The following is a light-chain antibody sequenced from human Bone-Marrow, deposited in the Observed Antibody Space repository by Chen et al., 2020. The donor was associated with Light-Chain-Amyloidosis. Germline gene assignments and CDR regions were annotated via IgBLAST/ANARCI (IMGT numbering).Light chain of an antibody. Sequence: SYELTQPPSVSVSPGQTARITCSGDALPTKFAYWYQQKPGQAPVLVLHRDTERPSVITERFSGSRSGTTATWNSSGVQSEDDADYHWQSADSSGTYEVRVGGEAKLTVL. CDR2: RDT. J-gene: IGLJ2*01. CDR1: ALPTKF. V-gene: IGLV3-25*03. CDR3: QSADSSGTYEVR.